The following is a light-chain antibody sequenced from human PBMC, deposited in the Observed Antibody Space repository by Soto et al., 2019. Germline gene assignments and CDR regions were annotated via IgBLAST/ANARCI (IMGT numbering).Light chain of an antibody. CDR2: GNS. V-gene: IGLV1-40*01. J-gene: IGLJ2*01. CDR1: SSNIGAGYD. Sequence: QPVLTQSPSVSGAPGQRATISCTGSSSNIGAGYDVHWYQQLPGTAPKLLIYGNSNRPSGVPDRFSGSKSGTSASLAITGLQAEDEADYYCQSHDSSLSVVVFGGGTKLTVL. CDR3: QSHDSSLSVVV.